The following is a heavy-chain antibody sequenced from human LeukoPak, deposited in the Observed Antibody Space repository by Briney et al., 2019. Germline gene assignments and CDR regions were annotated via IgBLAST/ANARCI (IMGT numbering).Heavy chain of an antibody. CDR3: ARSLSGSHSAFDY. J-gene: IGHJ4*02. D-gene: IGHD1-26*01. Sequence: GGSLRLSCAASGFTFSSYSMNWVRQAPGKGLEWVSSISSSSSYIYYADSVKGRFTISRDNAKNSLYLQMNSLRAEDTAVYYCARSLSGSHSAFDYWGQGTLVTVSS. V-gene: IGHV3-21*01. CDR1: GFTFSSYS. CDR2: ISSSSSYI.